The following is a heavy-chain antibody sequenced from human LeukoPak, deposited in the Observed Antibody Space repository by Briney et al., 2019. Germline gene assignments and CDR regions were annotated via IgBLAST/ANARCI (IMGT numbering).Heavy chain of an antibody. D-gene: IGHD6-19*01. CDR1: GYTFTGYY. CDR3: AREFRRAVAGPLLGGY. V-gene: IGHV1-2*02. CDR2: INPNSDGT. J-gene: IGHJ4*02. Sequence: ASVKVSCKASGYTFTGYYMHWVRQAPGQGLEWMGWINPNSDGTNYAQKFRGRVTMTRDTSISTAYMELSRLRSDDTAVYYCAREFRRAVAGPLLGGYWGQGTLVTVSS.